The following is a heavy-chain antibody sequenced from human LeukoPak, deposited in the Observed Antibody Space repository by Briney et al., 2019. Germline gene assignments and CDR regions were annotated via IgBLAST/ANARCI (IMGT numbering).Heavy chain of an antibody. J-gene: IGHJ4*03. D-gene: IGHD6-13*01. CDR3: ARGYSSSWYPEFDY. CDR2: ISSSSSYT. Sequence: GGSLRLSCAASGFTFSDYYMSWIRQAPGKGLEWVSYISSSSSYTNYADSVKGRFTISRDNAKNSLYLQMNSLRAEDTAVYYCARGYSSSWYPEFDYWGQGTTVTVSS. V-gene: IGHV3-11*05. CDR1: GFTFSDYY.